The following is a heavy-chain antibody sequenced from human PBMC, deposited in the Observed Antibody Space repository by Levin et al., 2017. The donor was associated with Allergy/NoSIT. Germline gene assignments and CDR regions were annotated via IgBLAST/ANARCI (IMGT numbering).Heavy chain of an antibody. J-gene: IGHJ4*02. CDR3: AKDPGSGSYYGYFDY. V-gene: IGHV3-30*18. CDR1: GFTFSSYG. CDR2: ISYDGSNK. Sequence: GESLKISCAASGFTFSSYGMHWVRQAPGKGLEWVAVISYDGSNKYYADSVKGRFTISRDNSKNTLYLQMNSLRAEDTAVYYCAKDPGSGSYYGYFDYWGQGTLVTVSS. D-gene: IGHD3-10*01.